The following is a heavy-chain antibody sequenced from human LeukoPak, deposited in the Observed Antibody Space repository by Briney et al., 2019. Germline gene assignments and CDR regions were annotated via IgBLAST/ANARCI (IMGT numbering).Heavy chain of an antibody. V-gene: IGHV1-8*01. Sequence: GASVKVSCKASGYTFTSYDIDWVRQATGQGLEWMGWMNPNSGNTGYAQKFQGRVTMTRNTSISTAYMELSSLRSEDTAVYYCARINFESWEYRFDPWGQGTLVTVSS. CDR3: ARINFESWEYRFDP. D-gene: IGHD3-9*01. J-gene: IGHJ5*02. CDR2: MNPNSGNT. CDR1: GYTFTSYD.